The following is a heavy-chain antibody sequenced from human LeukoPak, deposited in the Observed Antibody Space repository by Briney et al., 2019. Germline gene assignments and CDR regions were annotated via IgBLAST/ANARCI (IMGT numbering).Heavy chain of an antibody. CDR2: ISWNSGSI. J-gene: IGHJ6*03. CDR3: ARDSSGGYYYYMDV. D-gene: IGHD2-15*01. CDR1: GFTFDDYA. Sequence: GGSLRLSCAASGFTFDDYAMHWVRQAPGKGLEWVSGISWNSGSIGYADSVKGRFTISRDNAKNSLYLQMNSLRAEDTALYYCARDSSGGYYYYMDVWGKGTTVTVSS. V-gene: IGHV3-9*01.